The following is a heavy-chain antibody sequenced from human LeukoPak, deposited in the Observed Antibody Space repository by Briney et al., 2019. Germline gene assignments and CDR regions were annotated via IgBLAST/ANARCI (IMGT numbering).Heavy chain of an antibody. CDR3: VRDPSYGSSWYYYMDV. D-gene: IGHD6-13*01. V-gene: IGHV3-48*04. J-gene: IGHJ6*03. Sequence: GGSPRLSCAASEFTFVRYAMNWVRQAPGKGLEWVSYISSSSFKIGYADSVKGRFTISRGNSKNSLYLQMDSLRVEDTAVYYCVRDPSYGSSWYYYMDVWGKGTTVTVSS. CDR1: EFTFVRYA. CDR2: ISSSSFKI.